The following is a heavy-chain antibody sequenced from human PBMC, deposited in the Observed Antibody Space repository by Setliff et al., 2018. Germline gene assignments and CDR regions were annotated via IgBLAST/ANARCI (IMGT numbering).Heavy chain of an antibody. J-gene: IGHJ4*02. D-gene: IGHD1-26*01. CDR2: IKQDGSEK. V-gene: IGHV3-7*01. Sequence: GGSLRLSCAASGFTFSRYWMSWVRQAPGKGLEWVANIKQDGSEKYYVDSVKGRFTISRDNAKNSLYLQMNSLRAEDTAVYYCARALGATITHFDYWGQGTLVTVSS. CDR3: ARALGATITHFDY. CDR1: GFTFSRYW.